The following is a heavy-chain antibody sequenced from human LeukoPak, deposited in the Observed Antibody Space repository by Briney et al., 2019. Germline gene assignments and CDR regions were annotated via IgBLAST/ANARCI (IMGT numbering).Heavy chain of an antibody. V-gene: IGHV3-7*01. CDR3: ARETWAAMSALSFDY. Sequence: PGGSRRLSGAASGFTFSSYWMSWVRQAPGKGLEWVANINQDESKKQYVDSVKGRFTISRDNAKNSLYLQMNSLRAEDTAVYYCARETWAAMSALSFDYWGQGTLVTVSS. J-gene: IGHJ4*02. CDR1: GFTFSSYW. D-gene: IGHD2-15*01. CDR2: INQDESKK.